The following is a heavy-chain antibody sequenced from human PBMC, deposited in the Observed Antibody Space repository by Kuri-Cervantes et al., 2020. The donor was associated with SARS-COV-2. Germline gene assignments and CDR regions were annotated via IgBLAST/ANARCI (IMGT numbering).Heavy chain of an antibody. CDR2: ISYDGSNK. V-gene: IGHV3-30-3*01. J-gene: IGHJ4*02. CDR1: GFTFSSYA. D-gene: IGHD3-22*01. CDR3: ARDSSDSSGYLDY. Sequence: GGSLRLSCAASGFTFSSYAMHWVRQAPGKGLEWVAVISYDGSNKYYADSVKGRFTISRDNSKNTLYLQMNSLRAEDTAVYYCARDSSDSSGYLDYWGQGTLVTGSS.